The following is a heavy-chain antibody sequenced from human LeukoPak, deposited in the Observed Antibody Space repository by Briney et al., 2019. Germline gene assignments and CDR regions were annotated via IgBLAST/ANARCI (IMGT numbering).Heavy chain of an antibody. D-gene: IGHD2-15*01. J-gene: IGHJ3*02. CDR1: GGSISSYY. V-gene: IGHV4-59*01. CDR2: IYYSGST. Sequence: PSETLSLTCTASGGSISSYYWSWIRQPPGKGLEWIGYIYYSGSTNYNPSLKSRVTISVDTSKNQFSLKLSSVTAADTAVYYCARVSVVVGNAFDIWGQGTMVTVSS. CDR3: ARVSVVVGNAFDI.